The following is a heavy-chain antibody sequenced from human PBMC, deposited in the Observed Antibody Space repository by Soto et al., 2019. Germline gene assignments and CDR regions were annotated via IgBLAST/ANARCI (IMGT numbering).Heavy chain of an antibody. CDR3: ARLPLYGSGTSEIEWWFDP. CDR2: IIPIFGTA. CDR1: GGTFSSYA. V-gene: IGHV1-69*13. Sequence: SVKVSCKASGGTFSSYAISWVRQAPGQGLEWMGGIIPIFGTANYAQKFQGRVTITADESTSTAYMELSSLRSEDTAVYYCARLPLYGSGTSEIEWWFDPWGQGTLVTVSS. D-gene: IGHD3-10*01. J-gene: IGHJ5*02.